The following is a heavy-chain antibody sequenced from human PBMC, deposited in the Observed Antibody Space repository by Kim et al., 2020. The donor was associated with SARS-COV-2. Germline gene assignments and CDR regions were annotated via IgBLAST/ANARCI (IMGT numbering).Heavy chain of an antibody. CDR1: GGSFSGYY. CDR3: ARRQRRITIFGVAQTFDY. Sequence: SETLSLTCAVYGGSFSGYYWSWIRQPPGKGLEWIGEINHSGSTNYNPSLKSRVTISVDTSKNQFSLKLSSVTAADTAVYYCARRQRRITIFGVAQTFDY. J-gene: IGHJ4*01. V-gene: IGHV4-34*01. CDR2: INHSGST. D-gene: IGHD3-3*01.